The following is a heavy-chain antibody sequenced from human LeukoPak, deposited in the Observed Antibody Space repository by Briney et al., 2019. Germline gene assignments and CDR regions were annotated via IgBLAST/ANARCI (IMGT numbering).Heavy chain of an antibody. V-gene: IGHV4-59*01. CDR2: IYYSGGT. J-gene: IGHJ4*02. CDR1: GGSFSGYY. CDR3: ARETPGAGHFDY. Sequence: KTSETLSLTCAVYGGSFSGYYWSWIRQPPGKGLEWIGYIYYSGGTHHNPSLKSRVTMLVDTSKNQFSLKLTAVTAADTAVYYCARETPGAGHFDYWGQGSLVTVSS. D-gene: IGHD7-27*01.